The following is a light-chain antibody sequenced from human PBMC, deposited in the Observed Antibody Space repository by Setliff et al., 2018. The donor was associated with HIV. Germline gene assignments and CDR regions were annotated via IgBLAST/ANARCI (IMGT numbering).Light chain of an antibody. Sequence: QSALAQPASVSGSPGQSVTIPCTGISSDVGSYNLVSWYRQYPGKAPKLMIYEVSKRPSGVSNRFSGSKSGNTASLTISGLQAEDEADYYCSSYTSSTPLYFFGTGTKGTVL. CDR3: SSYTSSTPLYF. V-gene: IGLV2-14*02. CDR2: EVS. CDR1: SSDVGSYNL. J-gene: IGLJ1*01.